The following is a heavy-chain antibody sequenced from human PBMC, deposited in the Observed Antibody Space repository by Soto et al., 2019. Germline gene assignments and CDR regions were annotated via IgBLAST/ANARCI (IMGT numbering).Heavy chain of an antibody. CDR3: ASASGCSGDSCAFDP. V-gene: IGHV4-59*01. CDR2: IYYTGST. Sequence: SETLSLTCTVSGGSISTYYWSWIRQPPGKGLEWIGYIYYTGSTNYNPSLKSRVTISVDTSKNQFSLKLSSVTAADTAVYYCASASGCSGDSCAFDPWGQGTLVTVSS. D-gene: IGHD2-15*01. CDR1: GGSISTYY. J-gene: IGHJ5*02.